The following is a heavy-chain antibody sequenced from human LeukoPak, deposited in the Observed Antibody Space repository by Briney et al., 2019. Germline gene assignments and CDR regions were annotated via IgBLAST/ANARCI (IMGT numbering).Heavy chain of an antibody. J-gene: IGHJ6*03. Sequence: GGSLRLSCAASGFTFCSYSMNWVRQAPGKGLEWVSSISSSSSYIYYADSVKGRFTISRDNAKNSLYLQMNSLRAEDTAVYYCAREVVVVPAATSYYYYYMDVWGKGTTVTVSS. V-gene: IGHV3-21*01. D-gene: IGHD2-2*01. CDR2: ISSSSSYI. CDR3: AREVVVVPAATSYYYYYMDV. CDR1: GFTFCSYS.